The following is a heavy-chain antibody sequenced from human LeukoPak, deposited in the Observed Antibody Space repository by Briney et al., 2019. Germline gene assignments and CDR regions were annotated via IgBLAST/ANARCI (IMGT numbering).Heavy chain of an antibody. CDR3: AKVEQWLVPGLFDY. CDR2: IKQDGSEK. CDR1: GFTFSSYW. J-gene: IGHJ4*02. Sequence: GGSLRLSCSASGFTFSSYWMSWVRQAPGKGLEWVANIKQDGSEKYYVDSVKGRFTISRDNSKNTLYLQMNSLRAEDTAVYYCAKVEQWLVPGLFDYWGQGTLVTVSS. V-gene: IGHV3-7*03. D-gene: IGHD6-19*01.